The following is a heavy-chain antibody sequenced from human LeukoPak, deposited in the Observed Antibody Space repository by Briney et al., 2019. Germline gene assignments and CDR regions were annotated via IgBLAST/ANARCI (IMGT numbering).Heavy chain of an antibody. J-gene: IGHJ5*02. D-gene: IGHD4/OR15-4a*01. CDR2: ISGDGTNT. CDR1: EFTLRSYN. V-gene: IGHV3-23*01. Sequence: GGSLRLSCAASEFTLRSYNMNWVRQAPGEGLEWVSAISGDGTNTYYIDSVKGRFTISRDISQNVMFLQLNSLRAEDTAVYYCARGHGANGPNWFDLWGQGTLVTVSS. CDR3: ARGHGANGPNWFDL.